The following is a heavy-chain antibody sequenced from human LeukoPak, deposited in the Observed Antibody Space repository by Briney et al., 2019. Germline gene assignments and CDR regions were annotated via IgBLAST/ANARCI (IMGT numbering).Heavy chain of an antibody. CDR2: IYYSGST. D-gene: IGHD3-10*01. CDR3: ARGRIGYGSGSYFFDY. Sequence: SETLSLTCTVSGGSISSSSYYWGWIRQPPGKGLEWIGSIYYSGSTYYNPSLKSRVTISVDTSKNQFSLKLSSVTAADTAVYYCARGRIGYGSGSYFFDYWGQGTLVTVSS. V-gene: IGHV4-39*01. CDR1: GGSISSSSYY. J-gene: IGHJ4*02.